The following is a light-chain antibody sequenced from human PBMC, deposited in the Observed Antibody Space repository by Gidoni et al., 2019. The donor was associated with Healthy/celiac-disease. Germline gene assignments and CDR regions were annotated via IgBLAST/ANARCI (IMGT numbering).Light chain of an antibody. CDR3: QQYYSTPYT. V-gene: IGKV4-1*01. CDR2: WAS. CDR1: QSVLYSSNNKNY. J-gene: IGKJ2*01. Sequence: DMVMTQSPDSLAVSLGERATINCKSSQSVLYSSNNKNYLTWYQQKLGQPPKLLIYWASTRESGVPDRFSGSGSGTDFTLTISSLQAEDVAVYYCQQYYSTPYTFGQGTKLEIK.